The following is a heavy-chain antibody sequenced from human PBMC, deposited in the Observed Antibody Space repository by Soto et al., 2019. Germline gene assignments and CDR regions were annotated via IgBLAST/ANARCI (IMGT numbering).Heavy chain of an antibody. D-gene: IGHD3-22*01. V-gene: IGHV3-72*01. J-gene: IGHJ4*02. CDR3: VRATYFSDSSGYTRCFDQ. CDR1: GFSLSDHY. CDR2: FRDKAQGCSI. Sequence: EGSLSLSCAGFGFSLSDHYIYWVRQAPGKGLEWVGRFRDKAQGCSIAYAATVKGRFTTSRDESTNSVYLKMNRLKSEDTGFYYCVRATYFSDSSGYTRCFDQWGQGT.